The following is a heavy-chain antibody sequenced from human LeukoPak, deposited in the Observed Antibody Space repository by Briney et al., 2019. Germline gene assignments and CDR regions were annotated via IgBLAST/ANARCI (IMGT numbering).Heavy chain of an antibody. CDR1: GGSISSGDFC. CDR2: IYYSGST. CDR3: ARGLLYSSPGFDY. V-gene: IGHV4-30-4*08. D-gene: IGHD6-13*01. J-gene: IGHJ4*02. Sequence: SETLSLTXTVSGGSISSGDFCWSWIRQPPGKGLEWIGYIYYSGSTYYNPSLKSRVTMSVDTSKNQFSLKLSSVTAADTAVYYCARGLLYSSPGFDYWGQGTLVTVSS.